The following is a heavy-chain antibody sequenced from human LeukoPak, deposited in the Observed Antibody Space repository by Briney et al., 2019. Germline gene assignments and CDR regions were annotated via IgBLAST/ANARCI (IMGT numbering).Heavy chain of an antibody. Sequence: SETLSLTCAVYGGSFSGYYWSWIRQPPGEGLEWIGEINHSGSTNYNPSLKSRVTISVDTSKNQFSLKLSSVTAADTAVYYCARLYFGETDYYYYGMDVWGQGTTVTVSS. CDR3: ARLYFGETDYYYYGMDV. V-gene: IGHV4-34*01. D-gene: IGHD2/OR15-2a*01. CDR1: GGSFSGYY. J-gene: IGHJ6*02. CDR2: INHSGST.